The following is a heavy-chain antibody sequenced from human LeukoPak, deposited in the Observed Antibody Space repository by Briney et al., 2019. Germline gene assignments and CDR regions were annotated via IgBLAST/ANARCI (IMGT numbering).Heavy chain of an antibody. J-gene: IGHJ3*02. CDR2: ISYDGSNK. Sequence: GRSLRLSCAASGFTFSSYAMHWVRQAPGKGLEWVAVISYDGSNKYYADSVKGRFTISRDNSKNTLYLQMNSLRAEDTAVYYCARDRRSVYYDILTAKDAFDIWGQGTMVTVSS. CDR1: GFTFSSYA. CDR3: ARDRRSVYYDILTAKDAFDI. D-gene: IGHD3-9*01. V-gene: IGHV3-30*04.